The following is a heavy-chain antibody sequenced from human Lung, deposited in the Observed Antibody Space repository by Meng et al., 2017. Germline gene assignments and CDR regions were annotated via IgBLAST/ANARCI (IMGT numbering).Heavy chain of an antibody. D-gene: IGHD4-11*01. CDR2: INHSGST. V-gene: IGHV4-34*01. CDR3: ARGPTTMAHDFDY. CDR1: GGSFSDYY. Sequence: GQQTTWGEGLLKPSEPLSLTCVVSGGSFSDYYWSWIRQPPGKGLEWIGEINHSGSTNYNPSLESRATISVDTSQNNLSLKLSSVTAADSAVYYCARGPTTMAHDFDYWGQGTLVTVSS. J-gene: IGHJ4*02.